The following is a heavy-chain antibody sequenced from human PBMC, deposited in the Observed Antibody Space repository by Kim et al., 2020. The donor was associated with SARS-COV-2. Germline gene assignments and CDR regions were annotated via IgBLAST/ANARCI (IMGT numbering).Heavy chain of an antibody. CDR1: GFTLNNAW. J-gene: IGHJ4*02. CDR3: TTDYERWRPH. Sequence: GGSLRLSCAASGFTLNNAWMSWVRRGPGKGPEWVGRIQSTSDGGTIHYAAPVKGRFTISRDDLKNTLYMEMNSLETEDTAIYYCTTDYERWRPHWGPGTLVTVSS. D-gene: IGHD3-22*01. CDR2: IQSTSDGGTI. V-gene: IGHV3-15*01.